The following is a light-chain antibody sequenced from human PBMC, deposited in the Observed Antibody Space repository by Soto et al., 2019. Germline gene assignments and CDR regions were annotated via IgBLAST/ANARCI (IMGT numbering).Light chain of an antibody. J-gene: IGKJ1*01. Sequence: EIVMTQYPATLSVSPGERSTLSCMASQSVSSNLAWYQQKPGQAPRLLIYGASTRATGIPARFSGSGSGTEFTLTISSLQSEDFAVYYCQQYNNWPPWTFGPGTQVEIK. V-gene: IGKV3-15*01. CDR3: QQYNNWPPWT. CDR2: GAS. CDR1: QSVSSN.